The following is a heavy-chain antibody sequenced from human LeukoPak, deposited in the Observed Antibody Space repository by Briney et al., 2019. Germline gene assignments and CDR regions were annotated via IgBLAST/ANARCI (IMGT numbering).Heavy chain of an antibody. CDR1: GYTFTSYD. Sequence: ASVKVSCKASGYTFTSYDINWVRQATGQGLEWMGWMNPNSGNTGYAQKFQGRVPMTRNTSISTAYMELSSLRSEDTAVYYCARAVTLRGIDYWGQGTLVTVSS. CDR2: MNPNSGNT. CDR3: ARAVTLRGIDY. J-gene: IGHJ4*02. D-gene: IGHD1-26*01. V-gene: IGHV1-8*01.